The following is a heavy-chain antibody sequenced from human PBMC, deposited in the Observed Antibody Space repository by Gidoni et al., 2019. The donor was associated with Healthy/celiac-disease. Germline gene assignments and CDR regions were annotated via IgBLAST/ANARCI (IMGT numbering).Heavy chain of an antibody. Sequence: QVQLVQSGAEVKKPGSSVMVSCKASGGTVISYAISWVRQAPGQGLEWMGGIIPILGIANYAQKFQGRVTITADKCTSTAYMELSSLRSEDTAVYYCARGKRYYDSSGYYYTPDDYWGQGTLVTVSS. CDR2: IIPILGIA. CDR3: ARGKRYYDSSGYYYTPDDY. J-gene: IGHJ4*02. V-gene: IGHV1-69*10. CDR1: GGTVISYA. D-gene: IGHD3-22*01.